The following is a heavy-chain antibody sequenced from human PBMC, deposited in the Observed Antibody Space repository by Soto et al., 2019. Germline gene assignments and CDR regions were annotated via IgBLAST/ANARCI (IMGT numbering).Heavy chain of an antibody. Sequence: SETLSLTCTVSGGSISSGDYYWSWIRQPPGKGLEWIGYIYYSGSTYYNPSLKSRVTISVDTSKNQFSLKLSSVTAADTAVYYCARVPIVVVVAATRGNWFDPWGQGTLVTV. D-gene: IGHD2-15*01. CDR2: IYYSGST. J-gene: IGHJ5*02. CDR1: GGSISSGDYY. CDR3: ARVPIVVVVAATRGNWFDP. V-gene: IGHV4-30-4*01.